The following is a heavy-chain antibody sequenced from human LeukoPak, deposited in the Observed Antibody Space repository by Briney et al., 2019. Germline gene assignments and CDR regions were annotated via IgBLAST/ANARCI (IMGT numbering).Heavy chain of an antibody. Sequence: GGSLRLSCAASGFTFSNAWMSWVRQAPGKGLEWVSAISGSGGSTYYADSVKGRFTISRDNSKNTLYLQMNSLRAEDTAIYYCARESGFRGDAFDIWGQGTMVTVSS. D-gene: IGHD3-10*01. CDR2: ISGSGGST. CDR3: ARESGFRGDAFDI. CDR1: GFTFSNAW. V-gene: IGHV3-23*01. J-gene: IGHJ3*02.